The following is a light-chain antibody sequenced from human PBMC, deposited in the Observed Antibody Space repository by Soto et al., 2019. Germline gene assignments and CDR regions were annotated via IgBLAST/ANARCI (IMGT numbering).Light chain of an antibody. V-gene: IGLV1-44*01. Sequence: QSVLTQPPSASGTPGQRVTISCPGSNSNIGSNTVNWYQQFPGTAPRFLIYGNDLRPSGVPDRFSASKSGTSASLAISGLQSEDEADYYCAVWDDSLRGRVFGGGTKLTVL. J-gene: IGLJ2*01. CDR1: NSNIGSNT. CDR3: AVWDDSLRGRV. CDR2: GND.